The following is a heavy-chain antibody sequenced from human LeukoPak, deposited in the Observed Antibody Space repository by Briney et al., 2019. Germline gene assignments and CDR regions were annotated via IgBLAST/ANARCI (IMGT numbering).Heavy chain of an antibody. CDR3: AKGKSGSYYYYMDV. Sequence: GGSLRLSCAASGFSFSFYTLNWVRQAPGKGLEWVSSISDGGSEVYYADPIKGRFAISRDDAKNSLSLEMNSLRVEDTATDYCAKGKSGSYYYYMDVWGKGTTVTVSS. J-gene: IGHJ6*03. CDR1: GFSFSFYT. CDR2: ISDGGSEV. V-gene: IGHV3-21*06.